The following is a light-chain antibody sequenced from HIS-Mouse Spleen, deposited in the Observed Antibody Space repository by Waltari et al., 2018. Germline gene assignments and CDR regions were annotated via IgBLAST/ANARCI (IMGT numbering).Light chain of an antibody. Sequence: QSALTQPASVSGSPGQSITIPCTGTSSNVGGYNYVSCSHPHPGKPPKPMIHDVSNRPSGVSNRFSGSKSGNTASLTISGLQAEDEADYYCSSYTSSSPLFGGGTKLTVL. J-gene: IGLJ2*01. CDR3: SSYTSSSPL. CDR1: SSNVGGYNY. CDR2: DVS. V-gene: IGLV2-14*03.